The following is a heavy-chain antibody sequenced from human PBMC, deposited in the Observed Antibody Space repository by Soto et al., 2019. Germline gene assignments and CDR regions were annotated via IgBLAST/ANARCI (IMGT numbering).Heavy chain of an antibody. Sequence: EVQLLESGGGLVQPGGSLRLSCAAYGFTFSSYAMSWVRQAPGKGLEWVSSISGSGGNAYYADSVKGRFSISRDNSKNTLRLQMNSLRADDTAVYYCAKDGASGSYPPYYYFGMDVWGQGTTVTVSS. J-gene: IGHJ6*02. CDR1: GFTFSSYA. CDR2: ISGSGGNA. V-gene: IGHV3-23*01. D-gene: IGHD1-26*01. CDR3: AKDGASGSYPPYYYFGMDV.